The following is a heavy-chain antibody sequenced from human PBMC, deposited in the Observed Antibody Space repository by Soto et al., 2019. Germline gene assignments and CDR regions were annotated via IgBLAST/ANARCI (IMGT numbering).Heavy chain of an antibody. CDR1: GGTFSSYT. Sequence: SVKVSCKASGGTFSSYTISWVRQAPGQGLEWMGRIIPILGIANYAQKFQGGVTITADKSTSTAYMELSSLRSEDTAVYYCARSLYCSGGSCYSGTGAFDIWGQGTMVTVSS. J-gene: IGHJ3*02. V-gene: IGHV1-69*02. D-gene: IGHD2-15*01. CDR2: IIPILGIA. CDR3: ARSLYCSGGSCYSGTGAFDI.